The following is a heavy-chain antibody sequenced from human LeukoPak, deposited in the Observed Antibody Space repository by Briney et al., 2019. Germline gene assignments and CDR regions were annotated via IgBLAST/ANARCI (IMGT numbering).Heavy chain of an antibody. D-gene: IGHD3-16*02. V-gene: IGHV4-59*01. J-gene: IGHJ4*02. Sequence: PSETLSLTCTVSGGSISSYYWSWIRQPPGKGLEWIGYIYYSGSTNYNPSLKSRVTISVDTSKNQFSLKLSSVTAADTAVYYCARVRAFGGVTVMDYWGQGTLVTVSS. CDR1: GGSISSYY. CDR2: IYYSGST. CDR3: ARVRAFGGVTVMDY.